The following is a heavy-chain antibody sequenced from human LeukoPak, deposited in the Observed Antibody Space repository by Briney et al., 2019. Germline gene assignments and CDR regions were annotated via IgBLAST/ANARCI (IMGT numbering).Heavy chain of an antibody. CDR2: IRYDGSYK. CDR3: AKDPGEAPPGYNMDV. Sequence: GGSLRLSCAASGFIFRSHGMHWVRQAPGKGLEWVAFIRYDGSYKYYADSVKGRFTIDRDNSKYTLYLEMNSLTAEDTAVYYCAKDPGEAPPGYNMDVWGKGTTVIISS. V-gene: IGHV3-30*02. CDR1: GFIFRSHG. J-gene: IGHJ6*03.